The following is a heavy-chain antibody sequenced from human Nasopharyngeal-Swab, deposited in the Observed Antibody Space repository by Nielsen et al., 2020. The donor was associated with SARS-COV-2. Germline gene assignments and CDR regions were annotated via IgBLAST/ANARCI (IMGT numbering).Heavy chain of an antibody. CDR1: GGSISSYY. CDR3: ASGSGYYDSSGYSDY. V-gene: IGHV4-59*13. CDR2: IYYSGST. D-gene: IGHD3-22*01. Sequence: SETLSLTCTVSGGSISSYYWSWIRQPPGKGREWIGYIYYSGSTNYNPSLKSRVTISVDTSKNQFSLKLSSVTDADTAVYYCASGSGYYDSSGYSDYWGQGTLVTVSS. J-gene: IGHJ4*02.